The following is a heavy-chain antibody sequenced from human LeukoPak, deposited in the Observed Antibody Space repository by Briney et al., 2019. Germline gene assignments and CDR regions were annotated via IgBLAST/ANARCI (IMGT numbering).Heavy chain of an antibody. CDR2: ISYDGSNK. V-gene: IGHV3-30*03. D-gene: IGHD6-13*01. Sequence: AGRSLRLSCAASGFTFSSYGMHWVRQAPGKGLEWVAVISYDGSNKYYADSVKGRFTISRDNSKNTLYLQMNSLRAEDTAVYYCARDRDSSGSWEVNFDHWGQGTLVAVSS. CDR1: GFTFSSYG. CDR3: ARDRDSSGSWEVNFDH. J-gene: IGHJ4*02.